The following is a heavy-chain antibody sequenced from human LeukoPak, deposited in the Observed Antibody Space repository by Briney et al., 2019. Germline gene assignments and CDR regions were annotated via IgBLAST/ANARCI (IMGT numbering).Heavy chain of an antibody. Sequence: GGSLRLSCAASGFTFSSYAMSWVRQAPGKGLEWVSAISGSGGSTYYADSVKGRFTIFRDNSKNTLYLQMNSLRAEDTAVYYCAKDKVLWFGESSDGMDVWGKGTTVTVSS. J-gene: IGHJ6*04. V-gene: IGHV3-23*01. D-gene: IGHD3-10*01. CDR1: GFTFSSYA. CDR3: AKDKVLWFGESSDGMDV. CDR2: ISGSGGST.